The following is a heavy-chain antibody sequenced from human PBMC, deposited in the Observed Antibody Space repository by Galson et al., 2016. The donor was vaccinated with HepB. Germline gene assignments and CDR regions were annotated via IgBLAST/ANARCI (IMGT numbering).Heavy chain of an antibody. V-gene: IGHV1-69*01. Sequence: SCKASGGTFRSHVISWVRQAPGQGLEWMGGIMSIFGTANYAQKFQGRVTITADESTSTAYMELSSLRSEDTAVYYCARGITTALAFSALDVWGQGTTVTVSS. CDR1: GGTFRSHV. J-gene: IGHJ6*02. D-gene: IGHD1-1*01. CDR2: IMSIFGTA. CDR3: ARGITTALAFSALDV.